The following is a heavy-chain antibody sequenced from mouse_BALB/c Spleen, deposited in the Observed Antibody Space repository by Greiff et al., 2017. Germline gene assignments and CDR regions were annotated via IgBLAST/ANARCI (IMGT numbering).Heavy chain of an antibody. D-gene: IGHD1-1*01. V-gene: IGHV5-6-3*01. CDR1: GFTFSSSG. Sequence: EVKLVESGGGLVQPGGSLKLSCAASGFTFSSSGMSWVRQTPDKRLELVATINSNGGSTYYPDSVKGRFTISRDNAKNTLYLQMSSLKSEDTAMYYCARDIVYYYGSIYFDVWGAGTTVTVSS. CDR3: ARDIVYYYGSIYFDV. CDR2: INSNGGST. J-gene: IGHJ1*01.